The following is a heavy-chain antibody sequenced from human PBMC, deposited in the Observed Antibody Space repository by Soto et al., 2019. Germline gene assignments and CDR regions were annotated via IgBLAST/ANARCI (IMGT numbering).Heavy chain of an antibody. CDR3: ARYRGGSFYFDY. J-gene: IGHJ4*02. D-gene: IGHD1-26*01. CDR2: INYSGTT. V-gene: IGHV4-34*10. Sequence: SETLSLTCAVYGGSFGAYSWTWIRQTPGKGLEWIGEINYSGTTYYNPSLEGRATISVDTSKNQFSLILTSVTAADTAVYYCARYRGGSFYFDYWGQGTLVTVSS. CDR1: GGSFGAYS.